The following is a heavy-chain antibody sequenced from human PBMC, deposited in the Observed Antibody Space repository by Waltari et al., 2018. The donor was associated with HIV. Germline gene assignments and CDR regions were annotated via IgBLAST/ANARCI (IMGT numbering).Heavy chain of an antibody. J-gene: IGHJ6*02. Sequence: EVQLVESGGGLVQPGGSRRLPWAASGFTVSSNYISWVRQAPGKGLEWVSVIYSGGSTYYADSVKGRFTISRDNSKNTLYLQMNSLRAEDTAVYYCASIAYCGGDCYPRGMDVWGQGTTVTVSS. V-gene: IGHV3-66*01. CDR2: IYSGGST. CDR3: ASIAYCGGDCYPRGMDV. D-gene: IGHD2-21*02. CDR1: GFTVSSNY.